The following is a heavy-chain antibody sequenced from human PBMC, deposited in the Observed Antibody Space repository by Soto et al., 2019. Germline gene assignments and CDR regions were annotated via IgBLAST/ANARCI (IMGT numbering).Heavy chain of an antibody. J-gene: IGHJ4*02. Sequence: GGSLRLSCAASGFICGAHAMSWVRQAPGKGLEWVSAINWIGGSTNYADSMKGRFTISRDNAKNSLYLQMSSLRAEDAALYYCARHGGTPDLYFDYWGQGTPVTVSS. CDR3: ARHGGTPDLYFDY. CDR2: INWIGGST. D-gene: IGHD3-16*01. V-gene: IGHV3-20*04. CDR1: GFICGAHA.